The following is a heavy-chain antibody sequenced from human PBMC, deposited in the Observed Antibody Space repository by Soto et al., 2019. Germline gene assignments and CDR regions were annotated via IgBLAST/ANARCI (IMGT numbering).Heavy chain of an antibody. J-gene: IGHJ6*02. Sequence: ASVKVYCKSSGYIFASHYIQWVRQAPGQGLEWMGIINPTGGGTSYAQKFQGRVTMTRDTSTSTVYMELSSLRSEDTAVYYCARLHSHGTYGMDVWGQGTKVTVSS. D-gene: IGHD5-18*01. V-gene: IGHV1-46*01. CDR1: GYIFASHY. CDR2: INPTGGGT. CDR3: ARLHSHGTYGMDV.